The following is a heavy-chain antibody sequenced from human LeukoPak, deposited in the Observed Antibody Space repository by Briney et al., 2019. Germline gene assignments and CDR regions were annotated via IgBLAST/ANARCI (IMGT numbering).Heavy chain of an antibody. CDR1: GVTLNNYG. Sequence: GGSLRLSCAVSGVTLNNYGMTWVRQAPGKGLEWVAGISDSGGSTKYADSVKGRFTISRDNPKNTLYLQMNSLRAEDTAVYFCAKRGVVIRVILVGFHKEAYYFESWGQGALVTVSS. CDR3: AKRGVVIRVILVGFHKEAYYFES. CDR2: ISDSGGST. J-gene: IGHJ4*02. V-gene: IGHV3-23*01. D-gene: IGHD3/OR15-3a*01.